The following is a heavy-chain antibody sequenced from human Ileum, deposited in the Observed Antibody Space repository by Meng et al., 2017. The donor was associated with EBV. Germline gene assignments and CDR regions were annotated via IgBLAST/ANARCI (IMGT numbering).Heavy chain of an antibody. CDR3: ARDPTGGEDHQRV. D-gene: IGHD1-14*01. CDR2: IYHSGIT. V-gene: IGHV4-4*02. J-gene: IGHJ4*02. Sequence: QVPLQGPGPGPVRPSGTLSLPCAGSGGSISSSNWWSWVRQPPGKGLEWIGKIYHSGITIYNPSLKSRVTMSVDNSKNQFSLKLYSMTAADTAVYYCARDPTGGEDHQRVWGQGTLVTVSS. CDR1: GGSISSSNW.